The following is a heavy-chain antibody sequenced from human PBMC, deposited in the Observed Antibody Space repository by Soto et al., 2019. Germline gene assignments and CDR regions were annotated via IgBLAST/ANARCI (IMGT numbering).Heavy chain of an antibody. J-gene: IGHJ4*02. CDR2: IWYDASNK. D-gene: IGHD3-22*01. CDR3: ARDRTRLSYYYDSGSDY. Sequence: GGSLRLSCAASGFTFSSYGMHWVRQAPGKGLEWVAVIWYDASNKYYADSVKGRFTISRDNSKNTLYLQMNSLRAEDTAVYYCARDRTRLSYYYDSGSDYWGQGTLVTVSS. V-gene: IGHV3-33*01. CDR1: GFTFSSYG.